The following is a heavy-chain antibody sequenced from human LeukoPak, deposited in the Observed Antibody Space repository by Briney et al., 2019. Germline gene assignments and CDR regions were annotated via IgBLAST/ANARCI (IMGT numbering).Heavy chain of an antibody. Sequence: ASVKVSCKASGYTFTAYYMHWVRQAPGQGPEWMGWINPNSGVTNYAQKFQGRVIMTSDTSISTAYMEFSRLRSDDTAMYYCARDLGVTVRPFSLFYWGQGTLVTVSS. CDR3: ARDLGVTVRPFSLFY. CDR1: GYTFTAYY. CDR2: INPNSGVT. J-gene: IGHJ4*02. V-gene: IGHV1-2*02. D-gene: IGHD6-6*01.